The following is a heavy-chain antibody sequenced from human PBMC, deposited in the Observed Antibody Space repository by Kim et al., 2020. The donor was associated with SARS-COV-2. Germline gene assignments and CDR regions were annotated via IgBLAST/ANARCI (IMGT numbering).Heavy chain of an antibody. Sequence: SVKGRCPSSGDNAKDTLYLQMNSLRAEDTAVYYCARRSTDIVVVVARLDYWGQGTLVTVSS. D-gene: IGHD2-15*01. CDR3: ARRSTDIVVVVARLDY. V-gene: IGHV3-23*02. J-gene: IGHJ4*02.